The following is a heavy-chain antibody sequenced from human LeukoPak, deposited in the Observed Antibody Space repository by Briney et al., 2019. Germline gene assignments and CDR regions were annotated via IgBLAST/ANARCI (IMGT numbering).Heavy chain of an antibody. D-gene: IGHD1-1*01. V-gene: IGHV5-51*01. CDR2: IYPGDSDT. J-gene: IGHJ4*02. CDR1: VYSFTSYW. Sequence: GESLKISCKGSVYSFTSYWIGWVRQMPGKGLEWKGIIYPGDSDTRYSPSFQGQVTISADKSISTAYLQWSSLKASDTAMYYCARSLVEPHGYFDYWGQGTLVTVSS. CDR3: ARSLVEPHGYFDY.